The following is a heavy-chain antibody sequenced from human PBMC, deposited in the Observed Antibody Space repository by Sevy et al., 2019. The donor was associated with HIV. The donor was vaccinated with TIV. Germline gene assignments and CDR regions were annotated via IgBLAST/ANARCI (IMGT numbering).Heavy chain of an antibody. CDR3: ATQYSYDY. J-gene: IGHJ4*02. Sequence: ASVKVSCKASGHTFSDYYIQWVRQAPGQGREWMGWINSNSGAISYAQKFRDRVTMTSDTSISTAYMELSRLRSDDTAVYYCATQYSYDYWGQGTLVTVSS. CDR2: INSNSGAI. V-gene: IGHV1-2*02. CDR1: GHTFSDYY. D-gene: IGHD4-4*01.